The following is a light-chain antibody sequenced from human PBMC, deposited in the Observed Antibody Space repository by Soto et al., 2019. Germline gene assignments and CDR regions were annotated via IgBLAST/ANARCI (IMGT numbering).Light chain of an antibody. V-gene: IGLV3-21*02. CDR2: DDS. CDR3: HVWDSGSDQGI. Sequence: SYELTQPPSVSVAPGQTARITCGGNNIGVKSVHWYQQKPGQAPVLVVYDDSARPSGIPARFSGSNSENTATLTVSRVEGGDEADYYCHVWDSGSDQGIFGGGTQLTVL. CDR1: NIGVKS. J-gene: IGLJ2*01.